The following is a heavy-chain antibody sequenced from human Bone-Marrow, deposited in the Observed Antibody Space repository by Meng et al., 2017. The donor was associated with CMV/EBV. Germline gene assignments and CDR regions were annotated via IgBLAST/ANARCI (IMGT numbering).Heavy chain of an antibody. J-gene: IGHJ4*02. V-gene: IGHV3-20*04. CDR1: GFTFDDYG. Sequence: ESLKISCAASGFTFDDYGMSWVRQAPGKGLEWVSGINWNGGSTGYADSVKGRFTISRDDAKNSLYLQMNSLRAEDTALYYCARVGEYQLLYSIDYWGQGTLVTVSS. CDR2: INWNGGST. CDR3: ARVGEYQLLYSIDY. D-gene: IGHD2-2*02.